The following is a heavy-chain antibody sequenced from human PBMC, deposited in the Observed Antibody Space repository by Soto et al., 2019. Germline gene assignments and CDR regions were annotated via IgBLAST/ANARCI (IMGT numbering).Heavy chain of an antibody. V-gene: IGHV1-69*13. D-gene: IGHD2-2*02. CDR1: GGTFSSYA. CDR3: ARVGAAINYFDY. Sequence: GASVKVSCKASGGTFSSYAISWVRQAPGQGLEWMGGIIPIFGTANYAQKFQGRVTITADESTSTAYMELSSLRSEDTAVYYCARVGAAINYFDYWGQGTQVTVSS. CDR2: IIPIFGTA. J-gene: IGHJ4*02.